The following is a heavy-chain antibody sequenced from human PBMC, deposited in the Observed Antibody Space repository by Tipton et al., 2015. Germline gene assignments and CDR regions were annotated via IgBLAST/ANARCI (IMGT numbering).Heavy chain of an antibody. CDR1: GGSVSSANYY. Sequence: GLAKPSETLSLTCSVSGGSVSSANYYWSWIRQPPGKGLEWMGYISYSGCTHYNPSLKSRVSISLDTSKNHFSLSLTSVTAADTAIYYCARDVEHGMDVWGQGTTVPVS. CDR2: ISYSGCT. CDR3: ARDVEHGMDV. J-gene: IGHJ6*02. V-gene: IGHV4-61*03.